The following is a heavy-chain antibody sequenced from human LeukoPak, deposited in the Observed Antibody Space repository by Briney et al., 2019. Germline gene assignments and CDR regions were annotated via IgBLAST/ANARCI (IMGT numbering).Heavy chain of an antibody. CDR1: SGSISSHY. D-gene: IGHD1-14*01. Sequence: SETLSLTCTVSSGSISSHYWSWIRQPAGKGLEWIGRIYISGSTTYSPSLKSRLTLSLDTSKSQFSLNLSSVTAADTAVYYCARDSGLTTGPFDGWGQGTMVTVSS. V-gene: IGHV4-4*07. J-gene: IGHJ3*01. CDR2: IYISGST. CDR3: ARDSGLTTGPFDG.